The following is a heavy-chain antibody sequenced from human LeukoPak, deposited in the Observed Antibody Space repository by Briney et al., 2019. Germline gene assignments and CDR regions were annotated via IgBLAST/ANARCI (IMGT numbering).Heavy chain of an antibody. V-gene: IGHV4-31*03. J-gene: IGHJ6*02. CDR2: IYYSGST. CDR1: GGSISSGGYY. Sequence: PSQTLSLTCTVSGGSISSGGYYWSWIRQHPGRGLEWIGYIYYSGSTYYNPSLKSRVTISVDTSKNQFSLKLSSVTAADTAVYYCARDKSPGVTMVRGAAISRPSYYYYGMDVWGQGTTVTVSS. CDR3: ARDKSPGVTMVRGAAISRPSYYYYGMDV. D-gene: IGHD3-10*01.